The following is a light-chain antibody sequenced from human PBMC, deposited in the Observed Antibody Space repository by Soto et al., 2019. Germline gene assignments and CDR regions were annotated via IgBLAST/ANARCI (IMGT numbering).Light chain of an antibody. J-gene: IGKJ1*01. V-gene: IGKV3-20*01. CDR3: QQYGSSPPRT. CDR1: QSVRSSS. Sequence: EIVLTQSPGTLSLSPGERATLSCRASQSVRSSSLAWYQQKPGQAPRLLIYGASSRATGIPDRFSGSGSGTDFTLTISRLGPEDFAVYYCQQYGSSPPRTFGQGTRWKSN. CDR2: GAS.